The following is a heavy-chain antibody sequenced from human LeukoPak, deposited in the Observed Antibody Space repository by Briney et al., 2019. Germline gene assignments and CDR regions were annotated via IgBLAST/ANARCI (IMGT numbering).Heavy chain of an antibody. Sequence: SETLTLTCAVSGGSISSHYWSWIRQPPGKGLEWIGFIYYSGTTKYNPSLKSRVTISADTSKNQFSLKLSSVTAADTAVYYCARQADDSSSSLVYFDYWGQGTLVTVSS. CDR3: ARQADDSSSSLVYFDY. V-gene: IGHV4-59*08. D-gene: IGHD6-6*01. CDR1: GGSISSHY. J-gene: IGHJ4*02. CDR2: IYYSGTT.